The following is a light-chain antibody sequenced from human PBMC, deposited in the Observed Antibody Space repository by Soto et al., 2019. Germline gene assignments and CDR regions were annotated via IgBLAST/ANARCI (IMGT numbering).Light chain of an antibody. CDR1: QSVSSSY. CDR2: GAS. Sequence: EIVLTQSPGTLSLSPGEGATLSCRASQSVSSSYLAWYQQKPGQAPRLLIYGASSRATGIPDRFSGSGSGTDFTLTISRLEPEDFAVYYCQQYANSPHTFGPGTNVDIK. V-gene: IGKV3-20*01. CDR3: QQYANSPHT. J-gene: IGKJ3*01.